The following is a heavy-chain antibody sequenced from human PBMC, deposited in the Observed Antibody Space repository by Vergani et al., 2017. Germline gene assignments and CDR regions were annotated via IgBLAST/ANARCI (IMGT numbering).Heavy chain of an antibody. V-gene: IGHV4-38-2*01. J-gene: IGHJ4*02. CDR3: ARTESFILRYFHLAL. Sequence: QVQLQESGPGLVKPSETLSLICDVFDLISNGHYWGWIRQPPGKGLEWIGNIYHSGGAYYNPSLKGRVTISVDTSKNQFSLEVTSVTAADTAIYFCARTESFILRYFHLALWGQGTLVTVSS. D-gene: IGHD3-9*01. CDR1: DLISNGHY. CDR2: IYHSGGA.